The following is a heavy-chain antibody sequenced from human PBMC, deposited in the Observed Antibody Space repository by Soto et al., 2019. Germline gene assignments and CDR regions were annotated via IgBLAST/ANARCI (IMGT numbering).Heavy chain of an antibody. Sequence: QVQLVESGGGVVQPGRSLRLSCAASGFTFSSYAMHWVRQAPGKGLEWVAVISYDGSNKYYADSVKGRFTISRDNSKNTLYLQMNSLGAEDTAVYYCARMAAREYYYYYYGMDVWGQGTTVTVSS. V-gene: IGHV3-30-3*01. CDR3: ARMAAREYYYYYYGMDV. CDR2: ISYDGSNK. J-gene: IGHJ6*02. CDR1: GFTFSSYA. D-gene: IGHD6-6*01.